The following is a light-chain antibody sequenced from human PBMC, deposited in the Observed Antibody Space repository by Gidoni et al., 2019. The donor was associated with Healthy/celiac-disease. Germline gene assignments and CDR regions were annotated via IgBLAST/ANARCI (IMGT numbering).Light chain of an antibody. V-gene: IGKV1-39*01. J-gene: IGKJ2*01. CDR2: AAS. CDR3: QQSYSTYMYT. CDR1: QSISSY. Sequence: DIQMTPSPSSLSASVGDRVTITCRASQSISSYLNWYQQKPGKAPKLLIYAASSLQSGVPSRFSGSGSGTDFTLTISSLQPEDFATYYCQQSYSTYMYTFXQXTKLEIK.